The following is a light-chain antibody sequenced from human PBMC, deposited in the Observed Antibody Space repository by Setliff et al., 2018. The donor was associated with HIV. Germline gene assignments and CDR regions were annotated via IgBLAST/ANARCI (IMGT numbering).Light chain of an antibody. CDR3: CSYAGSYTYV. V-gene: IGLV2-11*01. Sequence: QSALTQPRSVSGSPGQSVTISCTGTSSDVGAYNYVSWYQQHPGKAPKLMIYDVTKRPSGAPDHFSGSKSGNTASLTISGLQAEDEADYYCCSYAGSYTYVFGTGTKVTVL. CDR1: SSDVGAYNY. J-gene: IGLJ1*01. CDR2: DVT.